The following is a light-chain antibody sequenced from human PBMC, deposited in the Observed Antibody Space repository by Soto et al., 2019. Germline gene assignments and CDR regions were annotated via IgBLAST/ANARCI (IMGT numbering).Light chain of an antibody. Sequence: QSVLTQPPSASGTPGQRVTFSCSGSSSNIGGNTVNWYQQLPGTAPKVLIYSNNQRPSGVPDRFSGSKSGTSASLAISGLQSEDEADYYCTAWEDSLNGVVFGGGTKLNVL. CDR1: SSNIGGNT. V-gene: IGLV1-44*01. CDR3: TAWEDSLNGVV. CDR2: SNN. J-gene: IGLJ2*01.